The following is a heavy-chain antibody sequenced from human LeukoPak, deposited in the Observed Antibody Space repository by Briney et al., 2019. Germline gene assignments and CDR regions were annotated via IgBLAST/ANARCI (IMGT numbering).Heavy chain of an antibody. V-gene: IGHV3-48*01. CDR3: KRVFENA. Sequence: GGSLRLSCAVSGFTLRSYSINWVRHAPGQGLEWISYVSPIRTIYYSDSANGRFTITRAKAQNSLYLHMNNLMVEDTAMYYCKRVFENAWGQGTLVTVSS. CDR2: VSPIRTI. CDR1: GFTLRSYS. J-gene: IGHJ5*02. D-gene: IGHD3-9*01.